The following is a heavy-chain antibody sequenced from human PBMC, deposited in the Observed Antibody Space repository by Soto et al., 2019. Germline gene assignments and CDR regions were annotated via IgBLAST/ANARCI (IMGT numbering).Heavy chain of an antibody. J-gene: IGHJ6*02. CDR3: ARGNWDYRDYYYYGMDV. CDR2: INSDGSST. V-gene: IGHV3-74*01. D-gene: IGHD1-7*01. CDR1: GFTFSSYW. Sequence: GGSLRLSCAASGFTFSSYWMHWVRQAPGKGLVWVSRINSDGSSTSYADSVKGRFTISRDNAKNTLYLQMNSLRAEDTAVYYSARGNWDYRDYYYYGMDVWGQGTTVTVSS.